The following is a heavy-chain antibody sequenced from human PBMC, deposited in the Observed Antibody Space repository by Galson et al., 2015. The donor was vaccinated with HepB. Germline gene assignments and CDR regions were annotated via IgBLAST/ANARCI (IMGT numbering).Heavy chain of an antibody. CDR2: INPSGGST. CDR3: ARVSGCSSTSCFEYFQH. J-gene: IGHJ1*01. V-gene: IGHV1-46*01. D-gene: IGHD2-2*01. Sequence: SVKVSCKASGYTFTSYYMHWVRQAPGQGLEWMGIINPSGGSTSYAQKFQGRVTMTRDTSTSTVYMELSSLRSEDTAVYYCARVSGCSSTSCFEYFQHWGQGTLVTVSS. CDR1: GYTFTSYY.